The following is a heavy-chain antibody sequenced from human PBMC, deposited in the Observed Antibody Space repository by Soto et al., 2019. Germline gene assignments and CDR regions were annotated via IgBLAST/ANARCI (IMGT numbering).Heavy chain of an antibody. Sequence: PGGSLRLSCAASGFTFSSYAMGWVRQAPGKGLEWASAISGSGGSTYYADSVKGRFTISRDNSKNTLYLQMNSLRAEDTAVYYCAKNKYNWNDEWFDPWGQGTLVTVSS. CDR2: ISGSGGST. CDR1: GFTFSSYA. V-gene: IGHV3-23*01. CDR3: AKNKYNWNDEWFDP. J-gene: IGHJ5*02. D-gene: IGHD1-1*01.